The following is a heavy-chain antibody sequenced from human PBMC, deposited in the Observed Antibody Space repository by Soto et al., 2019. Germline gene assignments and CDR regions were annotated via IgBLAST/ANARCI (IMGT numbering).Heavy chain of an antibody. CDR2: INHSGST. Sequence: PSETLSLTCAVYGGSFSGYYWSWIRQPPGKGLEWIGEINHSGSTNYNPSLKSRVTISVDTSKNQFSLKLSSVTAADTAVYYCARRAEVSFFDYWGQGTLVTVSS. D-gene: IGHD4-4*01. CDR3: ARRAEVSFFDY. CDR1: GGSFSGYY. J-gene: IGHJ4*02. V-gene: IGHV4-34*01.